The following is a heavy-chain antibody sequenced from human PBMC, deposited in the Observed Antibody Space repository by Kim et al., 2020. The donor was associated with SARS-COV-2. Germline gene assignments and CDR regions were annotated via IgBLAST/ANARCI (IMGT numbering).Heavy chain of an antibody. CDR1: GFTFSSYS. Sequence: GGSLRLSCAASGFTFSSYSMNWVRQAPGKGLEWVSSIISSSSYIYYADSVKGRFTISRDNAKNSLYLQMNSLRAEDTAVYYCAKAGGLAAAGTFTFDYWGQGTLVTVSS. D-gene: IGHD6-13*01. J-gene: IGHJ4*02. CDR2: IISSSSYI. V-gene: IGHV3-21*01. CDR3: AKAGGLAAAGTFTFDY.